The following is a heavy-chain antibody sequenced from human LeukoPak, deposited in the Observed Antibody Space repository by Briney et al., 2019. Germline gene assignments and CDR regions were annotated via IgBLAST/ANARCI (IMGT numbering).Heavy chain of an antibody. Sequence: SETLSLTCTVSGGSISSSSYYWGWIRQPPGKGLEWIGSIYYSGSTYYNPSLKSLVTISVDTSKNQFSLKLSSVTAADTAVYYCARRRGGGRVADLGGMDVWGQGTTVTVSS. J-gene: IGHJ6*02. V-gene: IGHV4-39*01. CDR3: ARRRGGGRVADLGGMDV. D-gene: IGHD6-19*01. CDR1: GGSISSSSYY. CDR2: IYYSGST.